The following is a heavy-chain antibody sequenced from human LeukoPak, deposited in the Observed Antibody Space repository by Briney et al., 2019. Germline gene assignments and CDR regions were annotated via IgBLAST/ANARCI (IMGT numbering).Heavy chain of an antibody. J-gene: IGHJ3*02. CDR1: GFTFSSYV. CDR3: AKDSSWYGPSYDAFDI. D-gene: IGHD6-13*01. V-gene: IGHV3-30*02. CDR2: IRYDGSNK. Sequence: GGSLRLSCAASGFTFSSYVMHWVRQAPGKGLEWVAFIRYDGSNKYYADSVKGRFTISRDNSKNTLYLQMNSLRAEDTAVYYCAKDSSWYGPSYDAFDIWGQGTMVTVSS.